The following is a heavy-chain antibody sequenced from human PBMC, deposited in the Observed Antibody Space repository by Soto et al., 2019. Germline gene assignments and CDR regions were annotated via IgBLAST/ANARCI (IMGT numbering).Heavy chain of an antibody. V-gene: IGHV3-30-3*01. CDR3: ARVGTVTTSYYYYGMDV. D-gene: IGHD4-17*01. CDR2: ISYDGSNK. J-gene: IGHJ6*02. Sequence: PGGSLRLSCAASGFTFSSYAMHWVRQAPGKGLEWVAVISYDGSNKYYADSVKGRFTISRDNSKNTLYLQMNSLRAEDTAVYYCARVGTVTTSYYYYGMDVWGQGTTVTVSS. CDR1: GFTFSSYA.